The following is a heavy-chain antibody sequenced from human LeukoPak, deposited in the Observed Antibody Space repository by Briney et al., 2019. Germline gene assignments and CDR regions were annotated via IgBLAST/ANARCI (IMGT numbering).Heavy chain of an antibody. CDR3: AREGGSCSSTSCYLDY. CDR1: GFTFSSYG. D-gene: IGHD2-2*01. CDR2: IWYDGSNK. J-gene: IGHJ4*02. V-gene: IGHV3-33*01. Sequence: GGSLRLSCAASGFTFSSYGMHWVRQAPGKGLEWVAVIWYDGSNKYYADSVKGRFTISRDNSKNTLYLQMNSLRAEDTAVYYCAREGGSCSSTSCYLDYWGQGALVTVSS.